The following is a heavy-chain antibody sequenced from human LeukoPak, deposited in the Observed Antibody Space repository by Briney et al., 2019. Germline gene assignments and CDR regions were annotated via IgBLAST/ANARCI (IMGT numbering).Heavy chain of an antibody. CDR3: ARKKYSGYYDY. Sequence: AGGSLRLSCAASGFTFSSYSMNWVRQAPGKGLEWVSSISSSSSYIYYADSVKGRFTISRDDAKNSLYLQMNSLRAEDTAVYYCARKKYSGYYDYWGQGTLVTVSS. V-gene: IGHV3-21*01. J-gene: IGHJ4*02. CDR2: ISSSSSYI. D-gene: IGHD5-12*01. CDR1: GFTFSSYS.